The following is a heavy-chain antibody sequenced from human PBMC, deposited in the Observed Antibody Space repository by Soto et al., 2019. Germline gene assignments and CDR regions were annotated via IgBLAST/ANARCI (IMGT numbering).Heavy chain of an antibody. CDR3: AKEESSGWYRTADY. J-gene: IGHJ4*02. V-gene: IGHV3-30*18. D-gene: IGHD6-19*01. CDR1: GFTFSSSG. CDR2: IYYDGSEQ. Sequence: QVQLVESGGGVVQPGRSLRLSCAASGFTFSSSGMHWVRQAPGEGLEWVGVIYYDGSEQYYGDSVKGRFTTSRDNSKNTLYLQMNSRRDEDTAVYYCAKEESSGWYRTADYWGQGTLVTVSS.